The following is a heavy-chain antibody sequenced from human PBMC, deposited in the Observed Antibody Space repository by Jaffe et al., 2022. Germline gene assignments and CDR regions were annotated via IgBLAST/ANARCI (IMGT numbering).Heavy chain of an antibody. V-gene: IGHV2-70*01. CDR1: GFSLSTSGMC. CDR3: ARIAPSGGSCYGGFDY. CDR2: IDWDDDK. Sequence: QVTLRESGPALVKPTQTLTLTCTFSGFSLSTSGMCVSWIRQPPGKALEWLALIDWDDDKYYSTSLKTRLTISKDTSKNQVVLTMTNMDPVDTATYYCARIAPSGGSCYGGFDYWGQGTLVTVSS. D-gene: IGHD2-15*01. J-gene: IGHJ4*02.